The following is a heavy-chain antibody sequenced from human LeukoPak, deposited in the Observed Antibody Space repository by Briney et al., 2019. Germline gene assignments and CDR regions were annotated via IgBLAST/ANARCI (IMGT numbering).Heavy chain of an antibody. V-gene: IGHV4-59*01. Sequence: SGTLSLTCTVSGGSISRYFWSWIRQSPGEGLEWIGYIYYSGSTNYNPSLKSRDTISLDTSKSRFSLKLTSVTAADTAVYYCARRDGNWGYYFDYWGQGTLVTVSS. CDR2: IYYSGST. J-gene: IGHJ4*02. CDR3: ARRDGNWGYYFDY. D-gene: IGHD7-27*01. CDR1: GGSISRYF.